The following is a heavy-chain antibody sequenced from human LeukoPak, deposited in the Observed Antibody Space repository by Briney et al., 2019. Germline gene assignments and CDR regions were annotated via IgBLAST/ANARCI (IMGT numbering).Heavy chain of an antibody. Sequence: ASVKLSCTSAGSTFTSYDINWVRNWTGQGLEMMRWMNPNSGNTAYAQKFQGRVTMTRKTSISTAYMQLSSLRAEDTAVYYCARGLATLEDYWGQGTLVTVSS. V-gene: IGHV1-8*01. D-gene: IGHD3-3*01. CDR2: MNPNSGNT. CDR3: ARGLATLEDY. J-gene: IGHJ4*02. CDR1: GSTFTSYD.